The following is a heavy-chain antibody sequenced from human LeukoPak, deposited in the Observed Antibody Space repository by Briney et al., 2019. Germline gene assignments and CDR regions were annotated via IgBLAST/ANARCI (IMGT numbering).Heavy chain of an antibody. J-gene: IGHJ4*02. CDR3: ARYYDSSGYYYSTPYYFDY. Sequence: SVKVSCKASGGTFSSYTISWVRQAPGQGLEWMGRIIPILGIANYAQKFQGRVTITADKSTSTAYMELSSLRSEDTAVYYCARYYDSSGYYYSTPYYFDYWGQGTLVTVSS. CDR2: IIPILGIA. CDR1: GGTFSSYT. V-gene: IGHV1-69*02. D-gene: IGHD3-22*01.